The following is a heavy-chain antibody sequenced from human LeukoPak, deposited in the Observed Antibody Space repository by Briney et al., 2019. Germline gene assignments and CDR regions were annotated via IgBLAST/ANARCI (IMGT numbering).Heavy chain of an antibody. CDR2: ISYDGSNK. D-gene: IGHD6-13*01. CDR3: ARDQLGRGNYYFDY. CDR1: GFTFSAYG. J-gene: IGHJ4*02. Sequence: GGSLRLSCAASGFTFSAYGMHWVRQAPGKGLEWVAVISYDGSNKYYADSVKGRFTISRDNSKNTLYLQMNSLRAEDTAVYYCARDQLGRGNYYFDYWGQGTLVTVSS. V-gene: IGHV3-30*03.